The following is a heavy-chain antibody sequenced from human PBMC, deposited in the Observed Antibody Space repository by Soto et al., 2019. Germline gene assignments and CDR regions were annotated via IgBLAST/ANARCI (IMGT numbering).Heavy chain of an antibody. Sequence: QVQLVESGGGVVEPGRSLTLSCAASGFTFSSYAMHWVRQAPGKGLEWVAVMSYHGSDTQYADDVKGRFSISRDNSKNTFYLQMNSLRLEDTAVYLCVKDGGFLDMWSGFNGMDVWGQGTTVYVFS. CDR3: VKDGGFLDMWSGFNGMDV. CDR1: GFTFSSYA. CDR2: MSYHGSDT. D-gene: IGHD3-3*01. J-gene: IGHJ6*02. V-gene: IGHV3-30*18.